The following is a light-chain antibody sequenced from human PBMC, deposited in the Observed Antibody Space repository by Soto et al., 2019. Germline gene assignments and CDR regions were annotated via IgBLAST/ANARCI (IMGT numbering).Light chain of an antibody. CDR1: QSVSSN. Sequence: EIVMKQSPATLSVSPGERATLSCRASQSVSSNLAWYQQKPGQTPRLLIYGASTRATGIPARFSGSGSGTEFTLTISSLQSEDFAFYYCQQYNNWPPLTFGGGTKVEIK. J-gene: IGKJ4*01. V-gene: IGKV3-15*01. CDR2: GAS. CDR3: QQYNNWPPLT.